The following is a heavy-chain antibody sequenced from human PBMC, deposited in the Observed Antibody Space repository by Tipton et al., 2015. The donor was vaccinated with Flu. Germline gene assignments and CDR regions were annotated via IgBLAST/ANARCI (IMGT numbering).Heavy chain of an antibody. CDR1: GYSISSGYY. J-gene: IGHJ6*02. D-gene: IGHD3-10*01. CDR2: IYHTGTT. CDR3: ARDQGFGDGLTYDYYAMDV. Sequence: TLSLTCDVTGYSISSGYYWGWIRQPPGKGLEWIGSIYHTGTTNYNPSLKSRVTIPVDTSRNLFSLTLNSVTAADTAIYYCARDQGFGDGLTYDYYAMDVWGQGTTVTVSS. V-gene: IGHV4-38-2*02.